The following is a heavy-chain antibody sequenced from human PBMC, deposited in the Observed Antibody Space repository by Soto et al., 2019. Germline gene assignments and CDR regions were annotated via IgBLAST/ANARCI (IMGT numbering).Heavy chain of an antibody. CDR1: GGTFSSYA. Sequence: QVQLVQSGAEVKKPGSSVKVSCKASGGTFSSYAISWVRQAPGQGLEWMGGIIPIFGTANYAQKFQSRFTISADESTSAAYMELSSLRSEDTAVYYCARGLSTRSTSLFDYWGQGTLVTVSS. J-gene: IGHJ4*02. D-gene: IGHD2-2*01. CDR2: IIPIFGTA. V-gene: IGHV1-69*01. CDR3: ARGLSTRSTSLFDY.